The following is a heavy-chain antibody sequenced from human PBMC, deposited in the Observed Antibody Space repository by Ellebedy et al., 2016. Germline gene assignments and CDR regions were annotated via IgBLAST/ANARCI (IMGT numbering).Heavy chain of an antibody. Sequence: ASVKVSCKASGGTFSSYAISWVRQAPGQGLEWMGRIIPIRGVENYAHKFQGRITITAERSTSTAYMELNSLRSEDTAVYYCARDLGFSPPGISSSSLDTAMVRPPIDYWGQGTLVTVSS. CDR2: IIPIRGVE. V-gene: IGHV1-69*04. CDR1: GGTFSSYA. J-gene: IGHJ4*02. CDR3: ARDLGFSPPGISSSSLDTAMVRPPIDY. D-gene: IGHD5-18*01.